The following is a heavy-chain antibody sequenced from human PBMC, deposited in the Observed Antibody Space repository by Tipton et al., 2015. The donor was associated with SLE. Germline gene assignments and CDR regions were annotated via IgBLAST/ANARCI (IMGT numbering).Heavy chain of an antibody. V-gene: IGHV4-38-2*02. Sequence: TLSLTCAVSGYSISLGYYWGWIRQPPGKGLEWIGSIYHSGSTYYNPSLKSRVTISVDTSKNQFSLKLSSVTAADTAVYYCARDSSWCAFDIWGQGTMVTVSS. CDR2: IYHSGST. CDR3: ARDSSWCAFDI. D-gene: IGHD6-13*01. J-gene: IGHJ3*02. CDR1: GYSISLGYY.